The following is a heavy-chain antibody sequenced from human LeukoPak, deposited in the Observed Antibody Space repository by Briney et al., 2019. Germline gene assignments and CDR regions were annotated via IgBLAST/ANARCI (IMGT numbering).Heavy chain of an antibody. Sequence: SVKVSCKASGYTFTGYYIHWVRQAPGQGLEWMGGIIPIIGTANYAQKFQGRVTITADESTSTAYMELSSLRSEDTAVYYCARGYCSGGSCYAVIYYGMDVWGQGTTVTVSS. V-gene: IGHV1-69*13. CDR1: GYTFTGYY. CDR3: ARGYCSGGSCYAVIYYGMDV. D-gene: IGHD2-15*01. CDR2: IIPIIGTA. J-gene: IGHJ6*02.